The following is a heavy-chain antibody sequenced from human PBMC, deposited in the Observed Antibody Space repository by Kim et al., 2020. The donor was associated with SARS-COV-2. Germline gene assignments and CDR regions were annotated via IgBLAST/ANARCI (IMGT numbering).Heavy chain of an antibody. J-gene: IGHJ4*02. CDR2: IVVGSGNT. V-gene: IGHV1-58*01. Sequence: SVKVSCKASGFTFTSSAVQWVRQARGQRLEWIGWIVVGSGNTNYAQKFQERVTITRDMSTSTAYMELSSLRSEDTAVYYCAAGSLIQLWSRFDYWGQGTLVTVSS. D-gene: IGHD5-18*01. CDR1: GFTFTSSA. CDR3: AAGSLIQLWSRFDY.